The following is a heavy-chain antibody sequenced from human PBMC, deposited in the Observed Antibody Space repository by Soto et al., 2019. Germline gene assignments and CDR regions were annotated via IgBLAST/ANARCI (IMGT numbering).Heavy chain of an antibody. D-gene: IGHD3-10*01. CDR3: AKMALYGSGSPIDY. Sequence: VGSLRLSCAASGFTFNTYAMSWVRQAPGKGLEWVSGIIGSGVSIYYADSVKGRFTISRDNAKNTLYLQMNSLRAEDTAVYYCAKMALYGSGSPIDYWGQGTLVTVSS. J-gene: IGHJ4*02. V-gene: IGHV3-23*01. CDR1: GFTFNTYA. CDR2: IIGSGVSI.